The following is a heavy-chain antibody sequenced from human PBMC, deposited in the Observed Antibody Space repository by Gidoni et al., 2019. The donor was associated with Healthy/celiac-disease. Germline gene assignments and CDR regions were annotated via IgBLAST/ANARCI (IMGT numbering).Heavy chain of an antibody. V-gene: IGHV4-59*01. D-gene: IGHD4-17*01. J-gene: IGHJ3*02. CDR3: ARAPGDYDAFDI. Sequence: QVQLQESGPGLVKPSETLSLTCTVSGGSISSYYWSWIRQPPGKGLEWIGYIYYSGSTNYNPSLKSRVTISVDTSKNQFSLKLSSVTAADTAVYYCARAPGDYDAFDIWGQGTMVTVSS. CDR1: GGSISSYY. CDR2: IYYSGST.